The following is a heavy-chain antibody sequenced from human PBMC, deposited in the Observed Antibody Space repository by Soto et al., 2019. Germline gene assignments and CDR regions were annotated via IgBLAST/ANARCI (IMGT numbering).Heavy chain of an antibody. CDR1: GFSFSNYS. V-gene: IGHV3-48*02. D-gene: IGHD1-26*01. CDR3: ARLIVGAGARLDSEFDY. Sequence: EVQLVESGGGLVQPGGSLRLSCAASGFSFSNYSMNWVRQAPGKGLEWVSYISSSSSTIYYADSVKGRFTISRDNAKNXPYLQMNSLRDEDTSVYYCARLIVGAGARLDSEFDYWSQGILVTVSS. J-gene: IGHJ4*02. CDR2: ISSSSSTI.